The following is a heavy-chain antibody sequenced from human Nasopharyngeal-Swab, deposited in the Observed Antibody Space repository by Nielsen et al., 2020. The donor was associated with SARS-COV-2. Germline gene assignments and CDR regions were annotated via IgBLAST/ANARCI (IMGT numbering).Heavy chain of an antibody. CDR3: ARGRSSGWFHYYFDY. V-gene: IGHV4-39*07. CDR1: GGPISSRSSY. CDR2: VYYSGST. D-gene: IGHD6-13*01. Sequence: SETLSLTCTVSGGPISSRSSYWGWIRQPPGKGLEWIGSVYYSGSTYYTPSLESRVTISVDTSKNQFSLKLSSVTAADTAVYYCARGRSSGWFHYYFDYWGHGTLVTVSS. J-gene: IGHJ4*01.